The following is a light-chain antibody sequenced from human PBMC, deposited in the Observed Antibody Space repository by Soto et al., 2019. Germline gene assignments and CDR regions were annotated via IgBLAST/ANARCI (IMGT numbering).Light chain of an antibody. CDR1: SSDVGGYNY. Sequence: ALTQPPSASGSPGQSVTISCTGTSSDVGGYNYVSWYQQYPGRAPKLMIYEVTKRPSGVPDRFSGSKSGNTASLTVSGLQAEDEADYYCSSYAASNNFYFVFGGGTKVPVL. CDR2: EVT. V-gene: IGLV2-8*01. J-gene: IGLJ3*02. CDR3: SSYAASNNFYFV.